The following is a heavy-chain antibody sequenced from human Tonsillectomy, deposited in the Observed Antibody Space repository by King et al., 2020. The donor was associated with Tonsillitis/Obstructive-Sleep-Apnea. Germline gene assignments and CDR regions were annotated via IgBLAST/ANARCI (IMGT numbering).Heavy chain of an antibody. CDR1: GYTFIGYY. V-gene: IGHV1-2*06. CDR2: INPNSGGT. CDR3: ARGAQQDSSSPNWFDP. J-gene: IGHJ5*02. D-gene: IGHD6-6*01. Sequence: QLVQSGAEVKKPGASVKVSCKASGYTFIGYYMHWVRQAPGQGLEWMGRINPNSGGTNYAQKFQGRVIMTRDTSISTVYMELSRLRSDDTADTAVYYCARGAQQDSSSPNWFDPWGQGTLVTVSS.